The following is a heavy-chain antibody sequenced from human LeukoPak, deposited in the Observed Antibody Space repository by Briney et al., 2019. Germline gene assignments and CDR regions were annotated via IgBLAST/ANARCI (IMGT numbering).Heavy chain of an antibody. J-gene: IGHJ4*02. V-gene: IGHV4-59*01. CDR2: IYYSGST. CDR1: GGSISSYY. D-gene: IGHD6-19*01. Sequence: SETLSLTCTVSGGSISSYYWSWIRQPPGKGLGWIGYIYYSGSTNYNPSLKSRVTISVDTSKNQFSLRLSSVTAADTAVYYCARVDSSGWYYFDYWGQGTLVTVSS. CDR3: ARVDSSGWYYFDY.